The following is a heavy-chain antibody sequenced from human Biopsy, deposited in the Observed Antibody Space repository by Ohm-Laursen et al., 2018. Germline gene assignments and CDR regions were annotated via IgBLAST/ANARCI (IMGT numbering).Heavy chain of an antibody. D-gene: IGHD3-22*01. CDR3: ARDVRPVTMIAEGDFDY. V-gene: IGHV3-9*01. CDR1: GFRFDDYA. CDR2: ISWSSGTI. Sequence: SLRLSCAASGFRFDDYAMQWVRQAPGKGLEWVSGISWSSGTIGYADSVKGRFTVSRDNAKNSLFLQMNSLRVEDTALYYCARDVRPVTMIAEGDFDYWGQGSLVTVS. J-gene: IGHJ4*02.